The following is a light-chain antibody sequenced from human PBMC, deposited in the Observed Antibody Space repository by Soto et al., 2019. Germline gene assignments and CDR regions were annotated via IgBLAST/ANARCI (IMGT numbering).Light chain of an antibody. CDR2: AAP. CDR1: QSISSY. V-gene: IGKV1-39*01. J-gene: IGKJ2*01. Sequence: DIEMTQSPSSLSASVGDRVTITCRASQSISSYLNWYQQKTGKAPKLLIYAAPMLQSGVPSKYSGSGAGTDFTLTIRSLQHEDFATYYCEESYSTPYTCGQGPKLEIK. CDR3: EESYSTPYT.